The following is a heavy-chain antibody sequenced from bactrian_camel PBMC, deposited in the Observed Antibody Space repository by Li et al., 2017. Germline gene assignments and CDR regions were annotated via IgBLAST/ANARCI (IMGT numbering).Heavy chain of an antibody. CDR2: IDSGGGGR. J-gene: IGHJ2*01. CDR1: QFTFDTGY. CDR3: VKAAFELLSGARCLEV. D-gene: IGHD5*01. V-gene: IGHV3S40*01. Sequence: VQLVESGGGSVQPGGSLRLSCAASQFTFDTGYMSWVRQAPGKGVEWVSSIDSGGGGRYYADSVKGRFTISRDNAKNTLYLQMNGLKTEDTALYYCVKAAFELLSGARCLEVWGQGTQVTVS.